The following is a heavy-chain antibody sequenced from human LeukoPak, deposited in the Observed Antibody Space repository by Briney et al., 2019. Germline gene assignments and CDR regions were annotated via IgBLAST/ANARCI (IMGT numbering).Heavy chain of an antibody. J-gene: IGHJ4*02. V-gene: IGHV1-18*01. CDR2: ISAYNGNT. CDR1: GYTFTSYG. Sequence: ASVKVSCKASGYTFTSYGISWVRQAPGQGLEWMGWISAYNGNTNYAQKLQGRVTMTTDTSTSTAYMELRSLRSDDTAVYYCARGLVTIFGVVIMTHDYWGQGTLVTVSS. CDR3: ARGLVTIFGVVIMTHDY. D-gene: IGHD3-3*01.